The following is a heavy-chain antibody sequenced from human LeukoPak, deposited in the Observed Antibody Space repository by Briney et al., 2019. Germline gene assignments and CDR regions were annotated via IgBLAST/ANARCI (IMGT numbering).Heavy chain of an antibody. CDR3: AKDRFPGSDYGENSDY. CDR2: ISGSGGST. CDR1: GFTFSSYA. D-gene: IGHD4-17*01. Sequence: GGSLRLSCAASGFTFSSYAMSWVRQAPGKGLEWVSAISGSGGSTYYADSVKGRFTISRDNSKNTLYPQMNSLRAEDTAVYYCAKDRFPGSDYGENSDYWGQGTLVTVSS. J-gene: IGHJ4*02. V-gene: IGHV3-23*01.